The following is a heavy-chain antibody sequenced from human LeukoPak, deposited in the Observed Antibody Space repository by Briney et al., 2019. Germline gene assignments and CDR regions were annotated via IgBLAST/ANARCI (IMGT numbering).Heavy chain of an antibody. Sequence: PSETLSLTCTVSGGSISSSSYYWGWIRQPPEKGLEWIGSIYYSGSTYYNPSLKSRVTISVDTSKNQFSLKLSSVTAADTAVYYCARDRGYDTFDYWGQGTLVTVSS. D-gene: IGHD5-12*01. CDR3: ARDRGYDTFDY. CDR2: IYYSGST. J-gene: IGHJ4*02. V-gene: IGHV4-39*07. CDR1: GGSISSSSYY.